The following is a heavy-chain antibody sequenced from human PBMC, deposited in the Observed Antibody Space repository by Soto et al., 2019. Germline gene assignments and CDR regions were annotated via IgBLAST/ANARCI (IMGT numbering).Heavy chain of an antibody. CDR3: ARDNHDTWGGSDALDI. J-gene: IGHJ3*02. V-gene: IGHV3-7*01. Sequence: EVQLVESGGGLVQPGGSLRLSCAASGFIFSNYWMNWVRQAPGKGLEWVANINQGGSEKYYVDSVKGRFTISRDNAKNSLHLQMDSLRVEDTAVYYCARDNHDTWGGSDALDIWGQGTMVSVSS. CDR1: GFIFSNYW. CDR2: INQGGSEK. D-gene: IGHD3-16*01.